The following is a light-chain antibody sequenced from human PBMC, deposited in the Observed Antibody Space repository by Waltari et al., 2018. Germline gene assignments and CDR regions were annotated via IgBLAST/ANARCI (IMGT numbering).Light chain of an antibody. CDR1: QSISTN. CDR3: QQYDKWLRYS. V-gene: IGKV3-15*01. Sequence: IVMTQSPATLSVSPGERATLSCRASQSISTNLTWFQEKPGQAPRRLIYGASTRATGVPARFSGSGSGTYFTLVISSLQSEDFAVYYCQQYDKWLRYSFGQGTKLEIK. CDR2: GAS. J-gene: IGKJ2*01.